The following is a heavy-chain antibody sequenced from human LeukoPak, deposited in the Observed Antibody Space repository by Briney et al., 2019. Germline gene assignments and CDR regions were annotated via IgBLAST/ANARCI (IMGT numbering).Heavy chain of an antibody. CDR2: IIPIFGTA. D-gene: IGHD2-2*01. CDR1: GGTFSIYA. Sequence: GASVKVSCKASGGTFSIYAISWVRQAPGQGLEWMGGIIPIFGTANYAQKFQGRVTITADESTSTAYMELSSLRSEDTAVYYCARDARHRYCSSTSCYRGWLDPWGQGTLVTVSS. CDR3: ARDARHRYCSSTSCYRGWLDP. J-gene: IGHJ5*02. V-gene: IGHV1-69*13.